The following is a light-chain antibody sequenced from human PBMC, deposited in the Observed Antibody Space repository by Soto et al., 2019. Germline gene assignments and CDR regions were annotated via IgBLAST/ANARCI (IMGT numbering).Light chain of an antibody. CDR1: QSVSSNY. CDR2: AAS. J-gene: IGKJ4*01. V-gene: IGKV3-20*01. Sequence: IVLTQSPGTLSLSPGERATLSCRAGQSVSSNYLAWYQQKPGQAPRLLIYAASSRATGIPDRFSGSGSGTDFTLTIDGLEPEDFAVYYCQQYGSSPLTCGGGTKVDIK. CDR3: QQYGSSPLT.